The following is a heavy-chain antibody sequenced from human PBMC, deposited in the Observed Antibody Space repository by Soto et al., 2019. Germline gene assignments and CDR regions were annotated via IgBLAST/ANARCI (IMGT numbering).Heavy chain of an antibody. V-gene: IGHV1-18*01. CDR3: ARAGRWLLHYYYYYGMDV. CDR2: ISAYNGNT. CDR1: GYTFTGYG. J-gene: IGHJ6*02. Sequence: AASVKVSCKASGYTFTGYGISWVRQAPGQGLEWMGWISAYNGNTNYAQKLQGRVTMTTDTSTSTAYMELRSLRSDDTAVYYCARAGRWLLHYYYYYGMDVWGQGTTVTVSS. D-gene: IGHD2-15*01.